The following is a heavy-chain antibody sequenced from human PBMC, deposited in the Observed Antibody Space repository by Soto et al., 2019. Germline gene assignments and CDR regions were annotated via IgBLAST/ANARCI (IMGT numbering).Heavy chain of an antibody. J-gene: IGHJ6*02. CDR2: IIPIFGTA. CDR1: GGTFSSYA. D-gene: IGHD3-22*01. CDR3: ATRTSGTYYYDXSGFPYYYGMDV. V-gene: IGHV1-69*13. Sequence: SVKVSCKASGGTFSSYAISWVRQAPGQGLEWMGGIIPIFGTANYAQKFQGRVTITADESTSTAYMELSSLRSEDTAVYYCATRTSGTYYYDXSGFPYYYGMDVWGQGTTVTVSS.